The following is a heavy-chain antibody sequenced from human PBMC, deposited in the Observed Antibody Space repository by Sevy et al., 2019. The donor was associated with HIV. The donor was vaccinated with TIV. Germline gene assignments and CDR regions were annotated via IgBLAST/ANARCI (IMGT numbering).Heavy chain of an antibody. CDR1: GFTFSSYA. V-gene: IGHV3-23*01. D-gene: IGHD2-15*01. CDR3: AKISDCSGGSCDTRGDFDY. Sequence: GGSLRLSCAASGFTFSSYAMSWVRQAPGKGLEWVSAISGSGGSTYYADSVKGRFTISRDNSKNTRYLQMNSLRAEDTAVYYCAKISDCSGGSCDTRGDFDYWGQGTLVTVSS. CDR2: ISGSGGST. J-gene: IGHJ4*02.